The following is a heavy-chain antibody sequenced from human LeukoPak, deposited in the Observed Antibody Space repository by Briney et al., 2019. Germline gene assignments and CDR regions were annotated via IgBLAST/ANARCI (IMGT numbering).Heavy chain of an antibody. CDR1: GYTFTSYY. Sequence: VASVKVSCKASGYTFTSYYMHWVRQAPGQGLEWMGIINPSGGSTSYAQKFQGRVTMTRDTSTSTVYMELSSLRSEDTAVYYCARGIVGATDGGYYYYMDVWGKGTTVTVSS. CDR2: INPSGGST. D-gene: IGHD1-26*01. CDR3: ARGIVGATDGGYYYYMDV. V-gene: IGHV1-46*03. J-gene: IGHJ6*03.